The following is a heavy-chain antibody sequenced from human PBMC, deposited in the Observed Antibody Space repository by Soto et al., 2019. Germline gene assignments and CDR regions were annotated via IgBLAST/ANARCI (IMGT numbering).Heavy chain of an antibody. CDR2: IYPGDSDT. CDR1: GYSCTSYW. V-gene: IGHV5-51*01. D-gene: IGHD2-2*01. J-gene: IGHJ6*02. Sequence: PVESLKISWKGSGYSCTSYWSGWVLQMPGKGLECMGIIYPGDSDTRYSPSFQGQVTISADKSIGTAYLQWSSLKASDTAMYYCARLDCSSTSCFKDYYYYGMDVWGQGTTVTVS. CDR3: ARLDCSSTSCFKDYYYYGMDV.